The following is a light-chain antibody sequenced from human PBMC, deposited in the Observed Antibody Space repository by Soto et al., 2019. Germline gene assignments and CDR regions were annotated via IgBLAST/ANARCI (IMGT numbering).Light chain of an antibody. J-gene: IGKJ2*01. CDR2: GAS. V-gene: IGKV3-11*01. Sequence: IVSTQSPATLSLSPGERATLSCRASQSVSSYLAWYQQKPGQAPRLLIYGASNRATGIPARFSGSGSGTDFTLTISSLEPEDFAVYYCQQRSNWPPFTFGQGTKLEIK. CDR3: QQRSNWPPFT. CDR1: QSVSSY.